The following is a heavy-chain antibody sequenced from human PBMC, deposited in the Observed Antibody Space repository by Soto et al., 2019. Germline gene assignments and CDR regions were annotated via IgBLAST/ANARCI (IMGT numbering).Heavy chain of an antibody. CDR3: ASGLYYDFWNPNYYFDY. Sequence: EVQLLESGGGLVRPGGSLRLSCAASGFTFSSYAMSWVRQAPGKGLEWVSAISGSGGSTYYADSVKGRFTISRDNSKNTLYLQMNSLRAEDTAVYYCASGLYYDFWNPNYYFDYWGQGTLVTVSS. V-gene: IGHV3-23*01. CDR2: ISGSGGST. D-gene: IGHD3-3*01. J-gene: IGHJ4*02. CDR1: GFTFSSYA.